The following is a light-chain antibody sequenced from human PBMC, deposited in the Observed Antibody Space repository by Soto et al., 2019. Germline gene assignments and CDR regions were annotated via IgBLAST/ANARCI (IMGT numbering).Light chain of an antibody. CDR2: EVS. CDR1: SSDVGSYNL. Sequence: QSALTQPASVSGSPGQSITISCTGTSSDVGSYNLVSWYQQHPGKAPKLMIYEVSKRPSGVSNRFSGSKSGNTASLTISGLQAEDEAGYYCCSYAGSSTPWVFGGGTKLTVL. J-gene: IGLJ3*02. CDR3: CSYAGSSTPWV. V-gene: IGLV2-23*02.